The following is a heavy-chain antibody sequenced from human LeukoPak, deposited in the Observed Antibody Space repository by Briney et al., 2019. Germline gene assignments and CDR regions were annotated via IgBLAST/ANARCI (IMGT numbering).Heavy chain of an antibody. D-gene: IGHD6-13*01. CDR3: ARRGITYSTSYFDS. Sequence: SEALSLTCAVSGGSIRSSNSQWGWVRHTPGKGLESLGTIFYTGSAYYNPSLKSRVTLSVDTSDNQFSLRLTSVSAADTAIYYCARRGITYSTSYFDSWGQGILVTVSP. CDR2: IFYTGSA. V-gene: IGHV4-39*01. CDR1: GGSIRSSNSQ. J-gene: IGHJ4*02.